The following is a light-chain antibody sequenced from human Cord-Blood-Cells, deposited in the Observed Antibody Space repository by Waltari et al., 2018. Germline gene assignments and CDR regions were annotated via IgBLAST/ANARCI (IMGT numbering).Light chain of an antibody. J-gene: IGLJ3*02. CDR1: SSNIGRNY. V-gene: IGLV1-47*01. CDR2: RNN. CDR3: AAWDDSLSGWV. Sequence: QSVLTQPPSASGTPGQRVTISCSGSSSNIGRNYVYWYQQLPGTAPKLLIYRNNQRPAWAPDRFSGSKSGTSAPLAISGLRSEDEADYYCAAWDDSLSGWVFGGGTKLTVL.